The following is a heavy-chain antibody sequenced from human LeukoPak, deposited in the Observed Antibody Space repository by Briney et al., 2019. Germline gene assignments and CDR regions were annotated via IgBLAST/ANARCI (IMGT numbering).Heavy chain of an antibody. CDR2: INPRDGYT. V-gene: IGHV1-46*01. CDR3: ARLIAARGIEY. D-gene: IGHD6-6*01. CDR1: GYSFTDYY. J-gene: IGHJ4*02. Sequence: ASVKVSCKASGYSFTDYYIHWVRKAPGQGLEWMGIINPRDGYTNYAQKFQGRVTMTRDMATSTIYMQLSSLRSGDTAMYYCARLIAARGIEYWGQGILVTVSS.